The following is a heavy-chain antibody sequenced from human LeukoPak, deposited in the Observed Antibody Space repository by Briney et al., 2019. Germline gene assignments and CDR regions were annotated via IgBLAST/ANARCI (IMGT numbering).Heavy chain of an antibody. J-gene: IGHJ4*02. V-gene: IGHV3-23*01. CDR2: ISGSGTST. CDR3: EGTYYYDSSDDY. CDR1: GFTFRSYA. Sequence: SGGSLRLSCAASGFTFRSYAMSWVRQAPGKGLEWVLAISGSGTSTYYADSVKGRFTISRDNSKTTLYLQMNSLRAEDTAVYYCEGTYYYDSSDDYWGQGTLVPVSS. D-gene: IGHD3-22*01.